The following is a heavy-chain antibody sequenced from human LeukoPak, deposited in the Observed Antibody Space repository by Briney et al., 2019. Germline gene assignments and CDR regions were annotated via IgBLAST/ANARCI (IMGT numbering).Heavy chain of an antibody. CDR1: GFTFSSYS. Sequence: GGSLRLSCAASGFTFSSYSMNWVRQAPGKGLEWVSSISSSSSYIYYADSVKGRFTISRDNAKNSLYLQMNSLRAEDTAVYYCARAGRGTDYDYVWGSYRPPHLHAFDIWGQGTMVTVSS. D-gene: IGHD3-16*02. J-gene: IGHJ3*02. CDR3: ARAGRGTDYDYVWGSYRPPHLHAFDI. V-gene: IGHV3-21*01. CDR2: ISSSSSYI.